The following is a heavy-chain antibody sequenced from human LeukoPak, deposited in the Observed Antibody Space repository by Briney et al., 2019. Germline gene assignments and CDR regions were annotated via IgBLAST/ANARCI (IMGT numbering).Heavy chain of an antibody. V-gene: IGHV3-30*02. CDR2: IRYDGSNK. Sequence: GGSLRLSCAASGFTFSSYGMHWVRQAPGKGLEWVAFIRYDGSNKYYADSVKGRFTISRDNSKNTLYLQMNSLRAEDTAVYYCARSGGHVFDYWGQGTLVTVSA. J-gene: IGHJ4*02. CDR3: ARSGGHVFDY. D-gene: IGHD3-10*02. CDR1: GFTFSSYG.